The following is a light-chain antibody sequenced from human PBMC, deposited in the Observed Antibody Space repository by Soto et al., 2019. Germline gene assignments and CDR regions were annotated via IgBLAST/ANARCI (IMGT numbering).Light chain of an antibody. CDR2: WAS. V-gene: IGKV4-1*01. CDR3: QQYYSTPWT. Sequence: DIVMTQSPDSLAVSLGERATINCKSSQSVLYSSNNKNYLAWYQQKPGQPPKLLIYWASTRESGVPDRFSGSGSGTDFTLTISSQQAEEVAVYYCQQYYSTPWTFGQGTKVEIK. J-gene: IGKJ1*01. CDR1: QSVLYSSNNKNY.